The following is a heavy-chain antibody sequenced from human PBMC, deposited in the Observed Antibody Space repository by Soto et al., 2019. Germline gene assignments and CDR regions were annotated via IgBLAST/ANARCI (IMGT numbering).Heavy chain of an antibody. V-gene: IGHV1-69*01. Sequence: QVQLVQSGAEVKKPGSSVKVSCKTSGVSFNNNGIGWVRQAPGHGLEWMGGVSPPFRTSNYARKFQGRISIAEDASTGTVNMELSSLKSEDTAQYYCARVLYYGSGSYSAYGMDVWGQGTTVTVSS. D-gene: IGHD3-10*01. CDR1: GVSFNNNG. J-gene: IGHJ6*02. CDR2: VSPPFRTS. CDR3: ARVLYYGSGSYSAYGMDV.